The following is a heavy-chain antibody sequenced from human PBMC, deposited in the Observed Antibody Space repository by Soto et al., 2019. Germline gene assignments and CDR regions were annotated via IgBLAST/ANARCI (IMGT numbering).Heavy chain of an antibody. CDR1: GGSISSGGYY. J-gene: IGHJ4*02. V-gene: IGHV4-31*03. CDR3: ERSSGHTRLNPY. Sequence: QVQLQESGPGLVKPSQTLSLTCTVSGGSISSGGYYWSWIRPHPGKGLEWIGYISYSGSTYYNPSLKSGVTISVHTSKTQFSLKLRSVTAADPAVCYCERSSGHTRLNPYRGQGTLVTVSS. D-gene: IGHD1-26*01. CDR2: ISYSGST.